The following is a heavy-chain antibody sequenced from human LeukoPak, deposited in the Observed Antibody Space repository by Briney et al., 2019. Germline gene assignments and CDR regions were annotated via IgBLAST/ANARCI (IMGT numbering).Heavy chain of an antibody. CDR3: ARELEVAADWGWFDP. D-gene: IGHD6-19*01. CDR2: VYYSGST. J-gene: IGHJ5*02. V-gene: IGHV4-59*01. CDR1: GGSISSYF. Sequence: PSETLSLTCTVSGGSISSYFWSWIRQPPGKGLEWIGYVYYSGSTNYNPSLKSRVTISVDTSKNQFSPKLSAVTAADTAVYYCARELEVAADWGWFDPWGQGTLVTVSS.